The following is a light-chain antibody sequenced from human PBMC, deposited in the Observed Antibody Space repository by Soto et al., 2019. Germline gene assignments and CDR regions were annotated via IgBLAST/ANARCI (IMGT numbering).Light chain of an antibody. V-gene: IGLV2-14*01. Sequence: QSALTQPASVSGSPGQSITISCTGTSSDVGGYNYVSWYQQHPGKAPKLMIYDVSNRPSGVSNRFSGSKSGNTASLTISGLEAEDEAEYYCSSYTCGSPIVVFGGGTKLTVL. CDR2: DVS. J-gene: IGLJ2*01. CDR3: SSYTCGSPIVV. CDR1: SSDVGGYNY.